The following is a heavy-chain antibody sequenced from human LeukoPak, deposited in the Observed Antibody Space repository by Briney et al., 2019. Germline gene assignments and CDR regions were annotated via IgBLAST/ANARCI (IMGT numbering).Heavy chain of an antibody. CDR2: ISYDGRNT. CDR3: AKDRGYSHGFEY. J-gene: IGHJ4*02. D-gene: IGHD5-12*01. CDR1: GFTFSSYG. Sequence: GRSLRLSCAASGFTFSSYGMHWVRQAPGKGLEWVAAISYDGRNTEYVDSVKGRFTISRDNSKTTLYLQMNSLRAEDTAVYYCAKDRGYSHGFEYWGQGTLVTVSS. V-gene: IGHV3-30*18.